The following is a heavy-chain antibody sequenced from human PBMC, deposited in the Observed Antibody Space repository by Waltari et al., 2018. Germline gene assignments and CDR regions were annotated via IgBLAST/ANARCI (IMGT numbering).Heavy chain of an antibody. CDR2: ISSSSSTI. CDR3: ARDQGDYSNSWSYGMDV. J-gene: IGHJ6*02. D-gene: IGHD4-4*01. V-gene: IGHV3-48*01. Sequence: EVQLVESGGGLVQPGGSLRLSCAASGFTFSSYSMNWVRQAPGKGLEWVSTISSSSSTIYYADSVKGRFTISRDNAKNSLYLQMNSLRAEDTAVYYCARDQGDYSNSWSYGMDVWGQGTTVTVSS. CDR1: GFTFSSYS.